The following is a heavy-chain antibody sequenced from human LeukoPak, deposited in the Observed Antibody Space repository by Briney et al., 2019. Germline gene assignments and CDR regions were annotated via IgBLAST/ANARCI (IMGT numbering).Heavy chain of an antibody. CDR3: ARGRYSSSWYLDY. CDR2: IYYSGST. CDR1: GGSINSYY. Sequence: PSETLSLTCTVSGGSINSYYWSWIRQPPGKGLEWIGSIYYSGSTNYNPSLKSRVTISVDTSKNQFSLRLSSVTAADTAVYYCARGRYSSSWYLDYWGRGALVTVSS. D-gene: IGHD6-13*01. V-gene: IGHV4-59*01. J-gene: IGHJ4*02.